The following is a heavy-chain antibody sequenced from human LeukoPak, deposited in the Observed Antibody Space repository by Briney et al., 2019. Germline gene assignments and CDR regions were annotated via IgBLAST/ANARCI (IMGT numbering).Heavy chain of an antibody. D-gene: IGHD2-21*01. CDR1: GFTFSRYW. J-gene: IGHJ3*02. CDR3: ASGNSHAFDI. CDR2: INSDGSST. Sequence: GALGLFCAAAGFTFSRYWMHWVRQAPGKGVVWVSRINSDGSSTNYADSVKGRFTISRDNAKNTLYLQMNSLRAEDTAVYYCASGNSHAFDIWGQGTMVTVSS. V-gene: IGHV3-74*01.